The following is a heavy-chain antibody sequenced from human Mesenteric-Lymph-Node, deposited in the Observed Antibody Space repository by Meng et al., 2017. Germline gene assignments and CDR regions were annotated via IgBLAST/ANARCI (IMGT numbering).Heavy chain of an antibody. CDR2: IYHSGST. CDR3: AREGYSGYDANYFDY. Sequence: SETLSLTCTVSGYSISSGYYWGWIRQPPGKGLEWIGSIYHSGSTYYNPSLKSRVTILVDTSKNQFSLKLSSVTAADTAVYYCAREGYSGYDANYFDYWGQGTLVTVSS. J-gene: IGHJ4*02. CDR1: GYSISSGYY. V-gene: IGHV4-38-2*02. D-gene: IGHD5-12*01.